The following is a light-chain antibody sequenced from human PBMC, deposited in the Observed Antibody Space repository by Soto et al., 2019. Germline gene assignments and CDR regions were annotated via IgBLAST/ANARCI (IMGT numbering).Light chain of an antibody. Sequence: IQMTHSPSTLSASVGDRVTITCRASQSISSWLAWYQQKPGKAPKSLIYAASNLHSGVPSRFSGSGSGRDFTLTISGLQPDDFATYYCLQDFRYPWKFGQGTKVDIK. CDR3: LQDFRYPWK. CDR2: AAS. CDR1: QSISSW. J-gene: IGKJ1*01. V-gene: IGKV1-5*01.